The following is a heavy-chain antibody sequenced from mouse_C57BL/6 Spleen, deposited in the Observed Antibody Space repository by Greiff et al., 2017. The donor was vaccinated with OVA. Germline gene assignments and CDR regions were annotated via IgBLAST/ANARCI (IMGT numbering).Heavy chain of an antibody. D-gene: IGHD4-1*02. CDR2: IYPGDGDT. V-gene: IGHV1-82*01. Sequence: SGPELVKPGASVKISCKASGYAFSSSWMNWVKQRPGKGLEWIGRIYPGDGDTNYNGKFKGKATLTADKSSSTAYMQLSSLTSEDSAVYFCARQLGRYYAMDYWGQGTSVTVSS. CDR3: ARQLGRYYAMDY. CDR1: GYAFSSSW. J-gene: IGHJ4*01.